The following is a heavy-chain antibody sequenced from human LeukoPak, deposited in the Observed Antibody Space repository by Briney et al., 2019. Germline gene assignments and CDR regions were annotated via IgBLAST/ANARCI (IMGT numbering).Heavy chain of an antibody. CDR1: GFTFSNYG. J-gene: IGHJ4*02. Sequence: GGSLRLSCAAYGFTFSNYGMSWVRQAPGKGLEWVSSISASGGDTYYADSVKGRFTISRDNSKNTLYVQMNSLRAEDTAVYFCARQYSFDCWGQGTLVTVSS. V-gene: IGHV3-23*01. CDR2: ISASGGDT. CDR3: ARQYSFDC.